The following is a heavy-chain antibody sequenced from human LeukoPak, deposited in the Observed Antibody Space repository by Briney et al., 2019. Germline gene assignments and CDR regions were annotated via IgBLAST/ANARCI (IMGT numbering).Heavy chain of an antibody. J-gene: IGHJ4*02. D-gene: IGHD1-26*01. CDR2: INANSGVT. CDR1: GYTFADYF. Sequence: GASVKVSCKTSGYTFADYFIHWVRQAPGQGLEWMGRINANSGVTEYQQKFQGRVTMTRDTSVSTAYVEVNWLISDDTAIYYCARDVSSTPKWEFDYWGQGTLVTVSS. V-gene: IGHV1-2*06. CDR3: ARDVSSTPKWEFDY.